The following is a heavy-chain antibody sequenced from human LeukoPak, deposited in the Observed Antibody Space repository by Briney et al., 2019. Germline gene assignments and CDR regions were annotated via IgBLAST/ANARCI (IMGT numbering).Heavy chain of an antibody. CDR3: ARDDPSDIVVVRSAHGFDAFDI. D-gene: IGHD2-2*01. V-gene: IGHV1-69*05. Sequence: SVKVSCKASGGTFNSYAITWVRQAPGQGLEWMGGIIPIFGTANYAQKFQDRVTITTDESTSTAYMELSSLRSEDTAVYYCARDDPSDIVVVRSAHGFDAFDIWGQGTMVTVSS. J-gene: IGHJ3*02. CDR1: GGTFNSYA. CDR2: IIPIFGTA.